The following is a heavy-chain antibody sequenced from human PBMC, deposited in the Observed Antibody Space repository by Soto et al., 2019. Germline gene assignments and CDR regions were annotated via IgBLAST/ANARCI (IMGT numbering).Heavy chain of an antibody. CDR1: GGSISSSSYY. CDR3: ARGVIDIVVVPADSPLDYYYMDV. D-gene: IGHD2-2*01. Sequence: PSETLSLTCTVSGGSISSSSYYWGWIRQPPGKGLEWIGSIYYSGSTYYNPSLKSRVTISVDTSKNQFSLKLSSVTAADTAVYYCARGVIDIVVVPADSPLDYYYMDVWGKGTTVTVSS. V-gene: IGHV4-39*07. CDR2: IYYSGST. J-gene: IGHJ6*03.